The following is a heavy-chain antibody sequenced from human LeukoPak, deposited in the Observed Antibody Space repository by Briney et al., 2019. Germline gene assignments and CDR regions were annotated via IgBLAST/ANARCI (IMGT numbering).Heavy chain of an antibody. Sequence: PSETLSLTCTVSGGSISSYYWSWIRQPPGKGLEWIGSIYYSGRTFYNPSLKSRVTVSVDTSKRQFSLNLSSVTAADTAVYYCARDRVDSSSYYPSYYYYGMDVWGQGTTVTVSS. CDR2: IYYSGRT. J-gene: IGHJ6*02. V-gene: IGHV4-59*12. CDR3: ARDRVDSSSYYPSYYYYGMDV. D-gene: IGHD3-22*01. CDR1: GGSISSYY.